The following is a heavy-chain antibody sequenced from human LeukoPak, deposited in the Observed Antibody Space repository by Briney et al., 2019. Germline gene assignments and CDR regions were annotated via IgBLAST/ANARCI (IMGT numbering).Heavy chain of an antibody. CDR3: AKGGYDFWSGYYGFDY. V-gene: IGHV3-23*01. Sequence: GGSLRLSCAASGFTFSSYAMSWVRQAPGKGLEWVSAISGSGGSTYYADSVKGRFTISRNNSKNTLYLQMNSLRAEDTAVYYCAKGGYDFWSGYYGFDYWGQGTLVTVSS. J-gene: IGHJ4*02. CDR1: GFTFSSYA. CDR2: ISGSGGST. D-gene: IGHD3-3*01.